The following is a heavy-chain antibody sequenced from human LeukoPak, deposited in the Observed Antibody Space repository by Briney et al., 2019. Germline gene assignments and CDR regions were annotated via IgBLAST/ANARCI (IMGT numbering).Heavy chain of an antibody. CDR2: IYSSGAT. V-gene: IGHV4-4*07. D-gene: IGHD6-19*01. CDR1: GGSINSYY. Sequence: KPSETLSLTCTVSGGSINSYYWSWIRQPAGKGLEWIGRIYSSGATNYNPSFKSRVTMSVDTSKNQFSLKLNSVTAADTAVYFCARVSSGWSYYFDYWGQGTLVTISS. CDR3: ARVSSGWSYYFDY. J-gene: IGHJ4*02.